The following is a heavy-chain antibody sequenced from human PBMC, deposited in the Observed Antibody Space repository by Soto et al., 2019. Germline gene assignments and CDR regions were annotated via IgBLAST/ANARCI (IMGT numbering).Heavy chain of an antibody. CDR3: AKVYQYCSSTSCYYFDY. J-gene: IGHJ4*02. Sequence: GGSLRLSCAASGFTFSSYAMSWVRQAPGKGLEWVSAISGSGGSTYYADSVKGRFTISRDNSKNTLYLQMNSLRAEDTAVYYCAKVYQYCSSTSCYYFDYWGQGTLVTVSS. V-gene: IGHV3-23*01. CDR1: GFTFSSYA. CDR2: ISGSGGST. D-gene: IGHD2-2*01.